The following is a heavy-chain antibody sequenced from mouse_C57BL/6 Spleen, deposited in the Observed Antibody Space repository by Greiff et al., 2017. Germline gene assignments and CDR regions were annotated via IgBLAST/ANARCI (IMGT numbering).Heavy chain of an antibody. J-gene: IGHJ3*01. CDR1: GYTFTSYW. V-gene: IGHV1-52*01. Sequence: QVQLQQPGAELVRPGSSVKLSCKASGYTFTSYWMHWVKQRPIQGLEWIGNIDPSDSETHYNQKFKDKATLTVDKSSSTAYMQLSSLTSEDSAVYYCAREGYDYAGFAYWGQGTLVTVSA. D-gene: IGHD2-4*01. CDR3: AREGYDYAGFAY. CDR2: IDPSDSET.